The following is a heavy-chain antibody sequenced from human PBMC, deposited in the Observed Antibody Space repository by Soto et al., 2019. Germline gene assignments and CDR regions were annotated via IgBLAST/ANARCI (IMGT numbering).Heavy chain of an antibody. D-gene: IGHD2-2*01. CDR3: AKDRDIVVVPAANDY. CDR1: GFTFSSYA. J-gene: IGHJ4*02. CDR2: ISGSGGST. Sequence: PGGSLRLSCAASGFTFSSYAMSWVRRAPGKGLEWVPAISGSGGSTYYADSVKGRFTISRDNSKNTLYLQMNSLRAEDTAVYYCAKDRDIVVVPAANDYWGQGTLVTVSS. V-gene: IGHV3-23*01.